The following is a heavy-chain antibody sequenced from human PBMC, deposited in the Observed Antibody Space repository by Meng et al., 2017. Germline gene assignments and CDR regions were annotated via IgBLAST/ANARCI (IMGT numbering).Heavy chain of an antibody. CDR1: GFTFSSYG. CDR2: IWYDGSNK. CDR3: ARDGYCSGGSCYRTQFDY. D-gene: IGHD2-15*01. J-gene: IGHJ4*02. Sequence: GGSLRLSCAASGFTFSSYGMHWVRQAPGKGLEWVAVIWYDGSNKYYADSVKGRFTISRDNSKNTLYLQMNSLRAEDTAVYYCARDGYCSGGSCYRTQFDYWGQGTLVTVSS. V-gene: IGHV3-33*01.